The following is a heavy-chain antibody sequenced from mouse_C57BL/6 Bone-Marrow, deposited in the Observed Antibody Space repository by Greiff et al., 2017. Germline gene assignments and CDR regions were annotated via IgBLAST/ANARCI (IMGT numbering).Heavy chain of an antibody. Sequence: QVQLQQSGPEMVKPGASVKLSCKASGYTFKSYDINWGKQRPGPGCEWIGWSYPRDGSRKDNEKCQGKATLTVDTSASTAYMELHSLTSEDSAVYFCARDPPNPPIYYYGSSISYWYFDVWGTGTTVTVSS. D-gene: IGHD1-1*01. CDR2: SYPRDGSR. CDR3: ARDPPNPPIYYYGSSISYWYFDV. J-gene: IGHJ1*03. CDR1: GYTFKSYD. V-gene: IGHV1-85*01.